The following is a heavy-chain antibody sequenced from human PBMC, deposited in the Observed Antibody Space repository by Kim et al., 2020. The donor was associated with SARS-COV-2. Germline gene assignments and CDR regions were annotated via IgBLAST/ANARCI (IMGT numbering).Heavy chain of an antibody. CDR3: ARGAGAAAG. Sequence: SKKQYADSGKGRFTISRDNSKNTLYLQMNSLRAEDTAVYYCARGAGAAAGWGQGTLVTVSS. J-gene: IGHJ4*02. D-gene: IGHD6-13*01. V-gene: IGHV3-30-3*01. CDR2: SKK.